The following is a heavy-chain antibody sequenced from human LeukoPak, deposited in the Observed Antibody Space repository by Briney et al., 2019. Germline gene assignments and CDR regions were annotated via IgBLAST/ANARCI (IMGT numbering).Heavy chain of an antibody. CDR2: IYCSGTT. D-gene: IGHD4-23*01. Sequence: SETLSLTCTVSGGSISSYCWSWIRQPPGKGLEWIAYIYCSGTTNYNPSLKSRVSISLDTSKNQFSLKLSSVTAADTAVYYCARHGGYSGNPMPFDSWGQGTLVTVSS. CDR3: ARHGGYSGNPMPFDS. J-gene: IGHJ4*02. CDR1: GGSISSYC. V-gene: IGHV4-59*08.